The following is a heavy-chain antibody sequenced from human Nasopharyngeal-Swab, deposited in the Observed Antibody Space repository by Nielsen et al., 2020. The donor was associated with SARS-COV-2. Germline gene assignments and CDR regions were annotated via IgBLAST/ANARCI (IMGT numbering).Heavy chain of an antibody. Sequence: GESLKISCAASGFTFSSYGMHWVRQAPGKGPEWVAVISYDGSNKYYADSVKGRFTTSRDNSKNTLYLQMNSLRAEDTAVYYCAKDYMGLYYGMDVWGQGTTVTVSS. CDR2: ISYDGSNK. CDR3: AKDYMGLYYGMDV. V-gene: IGHV3-30*18. D-gene: IGHD3-10*01. CDR1: GFTFSSYG. J-gene: IGHJ6*02.